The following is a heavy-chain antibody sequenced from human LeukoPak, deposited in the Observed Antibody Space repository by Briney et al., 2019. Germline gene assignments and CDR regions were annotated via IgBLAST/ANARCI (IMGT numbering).Heavy chain of an antibody. J-gene: IGHJ5*01. D-gene: IGHD5-12*01. CDR2: IYYSGST. CDR3: ARGGYDFIGLSWFDY. V-gene: IGHV4-59*01. CDR1: GGSIISYY. Sequence: SETLSLTCTVSGGSIISYYWSWIRQPPGKGLEWIGYIYYSGSTNYNPSLKSRVTISVDTSKNQFSLKLSPVTAADTAVYYCARGGYDFIGLSWFDYWGQGTLVTVSS.